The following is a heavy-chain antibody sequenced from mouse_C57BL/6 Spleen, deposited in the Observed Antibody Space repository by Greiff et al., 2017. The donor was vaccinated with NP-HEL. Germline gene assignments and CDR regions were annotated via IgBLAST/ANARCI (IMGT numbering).Heavy chain of an antibody. V-gene: IGHV1-26*01. CDR3: ARIDADY. Sequence: VQLQQSGPELVKPGASVKISCKASGYTFTDYYMNWVKQSHGKSLEWIGDINPNNGGTSYNQKFKGKATLTVDKSSSTAYMELRSLTSEDSAVYYCARIDADYWGQGTTLTVSS. J-gene: IGHJ2*01. CDR2: INPNNGGT. CDR1: GYTFTDYY.